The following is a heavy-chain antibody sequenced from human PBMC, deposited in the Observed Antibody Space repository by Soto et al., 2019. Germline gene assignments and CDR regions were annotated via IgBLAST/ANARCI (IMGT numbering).Heavy chain of an antibody. V-gene: IGHV3-53*02. J-gene: IGHJ4*02. CDR2: LYSGGTS. Sequence: EVQLVETGGGLIQPGGSLRLSCAASGFSISSNYMTWVRQAPGKGLEWVSLLYSGGTSYYADSVKGRFTISRDNSKNTLFLQMNRLKTEDTAVHYCARGQQVSTIRGVQGFDYWGQGTLVTVSS. CDR3: ARGQQVSTIRGVQGFDY. D-gene: IGHD3-10*01. CDR1: GFSISSNY.